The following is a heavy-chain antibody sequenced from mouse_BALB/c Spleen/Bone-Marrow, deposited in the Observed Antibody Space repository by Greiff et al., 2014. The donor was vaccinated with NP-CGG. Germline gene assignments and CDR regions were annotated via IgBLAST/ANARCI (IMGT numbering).Heavy chain of an antibody. CDR2: IYPGDGDT. D-gene: IGHD4-1*01. Sequence: VKLMESGAELVRPGSSVKISCKASGYAFSSYWMNWVKQRPGQGLEWIGQIYPGDGDTNYNGNFKDKATLTTDKSSTTAYMQLSSLTSEDFAVYFCARGGRLTGYYFDYRGQGTTLTVSS. V-gene: IGHV1-80*01. J-gene: IGHJ2*01. CDR1: GYAFSSYW. CDR3: ARGGRLTGYYFDY.